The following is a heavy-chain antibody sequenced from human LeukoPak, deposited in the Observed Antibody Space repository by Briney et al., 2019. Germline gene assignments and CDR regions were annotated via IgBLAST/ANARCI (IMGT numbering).Heavy chain of an antibody. Sequence: ASVKVSCKASGYTFTSYYMHWVRQAPGQGLEWMGIINPSGGSTSYAQKFQGRVTMTRDTSTSTVYMELSSLRSEDTAVYYCARGTELTMVRGVIIGPYYFDYWGQGTLVTVSS. D-gene: IGHD3-10*01. CDR1: GYTFTSYY. J-gene: IGHJ4*02. CDR3: ARGTELTMVRGVIIGPYYFDY. CDR2: INPSGGST. V-gene: IGHV1-46*01.